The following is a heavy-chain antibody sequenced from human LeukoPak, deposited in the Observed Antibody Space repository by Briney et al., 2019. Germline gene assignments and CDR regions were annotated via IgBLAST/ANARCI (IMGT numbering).Heavy chain of an antibody. Sequence: GGSLRLSCAASGFTFSSYGMHWVRQAPGKGLEWVAVISYDGSNKYYADSVKGRFTISRDNSKNTLYLQMSSLRAEDTAVYYCARIYSGSSDIDYWGQGTLVTVSS. CDR2: ISYDGSNK. CDR3: ARIYSGSSDIDY. J-gene: IGHJ4*02. V-gene: IGHV3-30*03. D-gene: IGHD1-26*01. CDR1: GFTFSSYG.